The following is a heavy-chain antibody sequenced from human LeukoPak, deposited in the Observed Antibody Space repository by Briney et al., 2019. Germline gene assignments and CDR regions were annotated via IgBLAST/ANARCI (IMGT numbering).Heavy chain of an antibody. J-gene: IGHJ6*02. CDR1: GYTFTSYD. V-gene: IGHV1-8*01. Sequence: ASVKVSCKASGYTFTSYDINWVRQATGQGLEWMGWMNPNSGNTGYAQKFQGRVTMTRNTSISTAYMELSSLRSEDTAVYYCARGPVLRYFVWLRHYYYYGMDVWGQGTTVTVSS. CDR2: MNPNSGNT. CDR3: ARGPVLRYFVWLRHYYYYGMDV. D-gene: IGHD3-9*01.